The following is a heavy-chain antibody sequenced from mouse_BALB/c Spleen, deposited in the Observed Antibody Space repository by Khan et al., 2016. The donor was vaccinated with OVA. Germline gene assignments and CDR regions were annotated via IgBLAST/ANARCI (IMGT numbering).Heavy chain of an antibody. CDR3: TRRNGDVAWFAY. CDR2: IYPGNTDT. Sequence: VQLKQSGTVLARPGASVKMSCTASGYTFTSYWMHWVQQWPGQGLEWIGDIYPGNTDTNYNQKFQGKAKLTAVTSTSTAYMEISSLTNKDSAVYYCTRRNGDVAWFAYWGQGTLVTVSA. J-gene: IGHJ3*01. V-gene: IGHV1-5*01. D-gene: IGHD4-1*01. CDR1: GYTFTSYW.